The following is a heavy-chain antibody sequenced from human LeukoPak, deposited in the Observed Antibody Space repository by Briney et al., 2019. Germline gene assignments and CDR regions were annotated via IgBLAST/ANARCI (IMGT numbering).Heavy chain of an antibody. CDR1: GDSVSNDAW. CDR2: IYHSGAT. CDR3: ARDPDRIAAAGNSRLFDY. Sequence: SETLSLTCAVSGDSVSNDAWWSWVRQPPGKGLEWIGEIYHSGATNYKSSLRGRVTISMDKSKNQYSLNLNSVTVADTAVYYCARDPDRIAAAGNSRLFDYWGQGTLVTVSS. V-gene: IGHV4-4*02. D-gene: IGHD6-13*01. J-gene: IGHJ4*02.